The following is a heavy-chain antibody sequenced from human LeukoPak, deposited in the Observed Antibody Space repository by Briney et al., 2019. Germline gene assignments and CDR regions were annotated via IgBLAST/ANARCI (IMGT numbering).Heavy chain of an antibody. V-gene: IGHV1-18*01. J-gene: IGHJ6*03. CDR2: ISAYNGNT. CDR1: GYTFSSYG. CDR3: ARWAPSGDRDYYYYYMDV. D-gene: IGHD2-21*02. Sequence: ASVKVSCKASGYTFSSYGISWVRQAPGQGLEWMGWISAYNGNTNYAQELQGRVTMTTDTSTSTAYMELRSLRSDDTAMYYCARWAPSGDRDYYYYYMDVWGKGTTVTVSS.